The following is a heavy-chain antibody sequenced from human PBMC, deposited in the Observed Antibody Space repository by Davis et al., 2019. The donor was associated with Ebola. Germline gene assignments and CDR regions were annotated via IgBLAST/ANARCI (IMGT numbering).Heavy chain of an antibody. CDR1: GGSFSGYY. CDR3: ARSRPSLLRYFDV. Sequence: MPSETLSLTCAVYGGSFSGYYWSWIRQPPGKGLEWIGEINHSGSTNYNPSLKSRVTISVDTSKNQFSLKLSSVTAADTAVYYCARSRPSLLRYFDVWGQGTLVTVSS. J-gene: IGHJ4*02. CDR2: INHSGST. V-gene: IGHV4-34*01. D-gene: IGHD3-9*01.